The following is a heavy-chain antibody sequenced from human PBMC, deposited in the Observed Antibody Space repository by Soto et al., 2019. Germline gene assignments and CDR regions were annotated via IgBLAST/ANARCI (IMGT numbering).Heavy chain of an antibody. V-gene: IGHV4-30-4*07. Sequence: TLSLTCSVCCAYVSSAGCSWSCIRQPPGKGLEWIGYVYQSGRTYGSVTTSYNPSLKSRVTISVDRSTNQFSLKLISVTAADTAVYFCARGQSIVAAIDYFDYWGQGSLVTSPQ. CDR2: VYQSGRT. D-gene: IGHD5-12*01. CDR1: CAYVSSAGCS. CDR3: ARGQSIVAAIDYFDY. J-gene: IGHJ4*02.